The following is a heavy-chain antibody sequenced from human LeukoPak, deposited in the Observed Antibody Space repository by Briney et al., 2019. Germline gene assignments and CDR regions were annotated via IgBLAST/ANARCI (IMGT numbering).Heavy chain of an antibody. CDR1: GFTFSSYA. V-gene: IGHV3-23*01. D-gene: IGHD3-9*01. J-gene: IGHJ5*02. Sequence: GGSLRLSCAASGFTFSSYAMSWVRQAPGKGLDWVSAISGSGGSTYYADSVKGRFTISRDNSKNTLYLQMNSLRAEDTAVYYCANAKPKTAYDILTGYSGWFDPWGQGTLVTVSS. CDR2: ISGSGGST. CDR3: ANAKPKTAYDILTGYSGWFDP.